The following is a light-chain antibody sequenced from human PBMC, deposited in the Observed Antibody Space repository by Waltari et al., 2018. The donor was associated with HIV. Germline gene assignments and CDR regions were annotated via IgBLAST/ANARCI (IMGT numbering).Light chain of an antibody. CDR3: QESFS. CDR1: QSISNN. J-gene: IGKJ3*01. Sequence: IQITQSPSSLSASVGDRVTITCQASQSISNNLNWYQQKLGKAPKLLIYSASILESGVPARFSGSGSGTDFTLTISSLQPEDFATYYCQESFSFGPGTKVDIK. CDR2: SAS. V-gene: IGKV1-39*01.